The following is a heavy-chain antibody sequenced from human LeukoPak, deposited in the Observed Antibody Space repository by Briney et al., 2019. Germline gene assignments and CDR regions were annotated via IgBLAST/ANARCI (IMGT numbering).Heavy chain of an antibody. V-gene: IGHV3-23*01. CDR2: ISGSGGNT. D-gene: IGHD3-10*01. Sequence: GGSLRLSCAASGFTFYSYALSWVRQAPGKGLEWVSGISGSGGNTFYADFVRGQGRLTISRDNYKNTLYLQMNNLRAEDTAVYYCAKDQEGSGRYPHFHHWGQGTLVTVSS. CDR1: GFTFYSYA. CDR3: AKDQEGSGRYPHFHH. J-gene: IGHJ4*02.